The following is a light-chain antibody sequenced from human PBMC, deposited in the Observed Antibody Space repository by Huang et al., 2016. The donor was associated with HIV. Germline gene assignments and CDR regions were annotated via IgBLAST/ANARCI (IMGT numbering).Light chain of an antibody. CDR2: GSS. CDR1: RTVSTN. CDR3: HQYNNWLLS. V-gene: IGKV3-15*01. Sequence: IVMTQSPATLSVSPGERVTLSCRANRTVSTNLAGYQQRPGQAPRRLIYGSSTRAPGVPARFSGSGSGTDFSLTISSLQSEDFALYYCHQYNNWLLSFGGGTRVDI. J-gene: IGKJ4*01.